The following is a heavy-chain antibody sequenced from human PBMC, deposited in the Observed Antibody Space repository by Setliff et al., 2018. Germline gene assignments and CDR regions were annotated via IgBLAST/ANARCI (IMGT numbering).Heavy chain of an antibody. CDR2: IKQDGSEK. D-gene: IGHD3-22*01. Sequence: GSLRLSCAASGFTFSSYWMSWVRQAPGKGLEWVANIKQDGSEKYYVDSVKGRFTISRDNAKNSLYLQMNSLRAEDTAVYYCARDYYDSSGYYDYLDYWGQGTLVTVSS. J-gene: IGHJ4*02. V-gene: IGHV3-7*01. CDR3: ARDYYDSSGYYDYLDY. CDR1: GFTFSSYW.